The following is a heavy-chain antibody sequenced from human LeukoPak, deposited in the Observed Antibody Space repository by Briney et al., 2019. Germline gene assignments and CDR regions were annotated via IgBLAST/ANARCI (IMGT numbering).Heavy chain of an antibody. J-gene: IGHJ5*02. CDR1: GYTFTSYY. Sequence: ASVKVSCKASGYTFTSYYMHWVRQAPGQGLEWMGIINPSGGSTSYAQKFQGRVTVTRDTSTSTVYMELSSLRSEDTAVYYCARDASDLAAAAENWFDPWGQGTLVTVSS. V-gene: IGHV1-46*01. CDR3: ARDASDLAAAAENWFDP. D-gene: IGHD6-13*01. CDR2: INPSGGST.